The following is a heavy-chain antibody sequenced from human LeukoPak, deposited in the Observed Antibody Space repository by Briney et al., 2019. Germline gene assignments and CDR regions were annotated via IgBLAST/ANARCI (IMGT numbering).Heavy chain of an antibody. Sequence: GGSLRLSCAASGFTFSSYAMSWVRQAPGKGLEWVSVISGSGGSTYYADSVKGRFTISRDNSKNTPYLQVNSLRAEDTAVYYCANGVLMAYDIWGQGTMVTVSS. V-gene: IGHV3-23*01. J-gene: IGHJ3*02. CDR2: ISGSGGST. CDR1: GFTFSSYA. CDR3: ANGVLMAYDI. D-gene: IGHD2-8*01.